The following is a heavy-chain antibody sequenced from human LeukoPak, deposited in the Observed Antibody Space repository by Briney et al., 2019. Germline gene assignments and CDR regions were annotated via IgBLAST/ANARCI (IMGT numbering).Heavy chain of an antibody. CDR1: GYTFTSYY. J-gene: IGHJ4*02. Sequence: ASVKVSCKASGYTFTSYYMHWVRQAPGQGLEWMAIINPSGGSTNYAQKFQGRVTMTRDTSTRTVYMEMSSLTSEDTAVYYCARSAYYESSGYYYGYWGQGTLVTVSS. V-gene: IGHV1-46*01. CDR3: ARSAYYESSGYYYGY. D-gene: IGHD3-22*01. CDR2: INPSGGST.